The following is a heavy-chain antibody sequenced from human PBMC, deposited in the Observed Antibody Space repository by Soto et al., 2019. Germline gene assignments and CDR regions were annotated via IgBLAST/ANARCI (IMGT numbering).Heavy chain of an antibody. Sequence: GGSLRLSCAASGFTFSSYAMSWVRQAPGKGLEWVSAISGSGGSTYYADSVKGRFTISRDNSKNTLYLQMNSLRAEDTAVYYCAKEGAAAGPPYYYYYYYMDVWGKGTTVTVSS. D-gene: IGHD6-13*01. CDR2: ISGSGGST. CDR3: AKEGAAAGPPYYYYYYYMDV. V-gene: IGHV3-23*01. J-gene: IGHJ6*03. CDR1: GFTFSSYA.